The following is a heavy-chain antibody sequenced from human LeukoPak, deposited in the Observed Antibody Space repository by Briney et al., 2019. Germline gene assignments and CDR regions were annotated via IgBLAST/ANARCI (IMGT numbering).Heavy chain of an antibody. D-gene: IGHD1-1*01. CDR1: GFTFSSYS. V-gene: IGHV3-21*01. CDR2: INSNIRST. J-gene: IGHJ4*02. CDR3: TRALSSDNWFASH. Sequence: GGSLRLSCAASGFTFSSYSMNWVRQAPGKGLEWVSSINSNIRSTYYADSVKGRFTITRDNARNSLHLQMDSLRAEDTAVYYCTRALSSDNWFASHWGQGTLVTVSS.